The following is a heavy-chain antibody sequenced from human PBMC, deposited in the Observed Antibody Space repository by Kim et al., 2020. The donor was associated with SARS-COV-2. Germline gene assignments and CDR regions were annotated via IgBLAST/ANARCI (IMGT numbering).Heavy chain of an antibody. CDR2: IKSKTDGGTT. CDR1: GFTFSNAW. CDR3: TTDGDYGDYDEVYYYYYGKDV. V-gene: IGHV3-15*01. D-gene: IGHD4-17*01. J-gene: IGHJ6*02. Sequence: GGSLRLSCAASGFTFSNAWMSWVRQAPGKGLEWVGRIKSKTDGGTTDYAAPVKGRFTISRDDSKNTLYLQMNSLKTEDTAVYYCTTDGDYGDYDEVYYYYYGKDVWGQGTTVTVSS.